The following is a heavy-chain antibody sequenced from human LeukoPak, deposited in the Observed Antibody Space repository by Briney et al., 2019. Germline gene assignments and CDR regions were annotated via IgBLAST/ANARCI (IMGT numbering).Heavy chain of an antibody. V-gene: IGHV3-11*01. D-gene: IGHD6-13*01. Sequence: GGSLRLSCAASGFTFSDYYMNWIRQAPGKGLEWVSYISSSGRTIYYADSVKGRFTISRDNAKNSLYLQMKSLRAEDTAVYYCARADYSSTWSHDYYYMDVWGKGTTVTVSS. CDR2: ISSSGRTI. CDR3: ARADYSSTWSHDYYYMDV. CDR1: GFTFSDYY. J-gene: IGHJ6*03.